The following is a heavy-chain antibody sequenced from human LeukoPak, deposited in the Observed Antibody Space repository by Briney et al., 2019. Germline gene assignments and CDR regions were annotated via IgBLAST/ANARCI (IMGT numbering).Heavy chain of an antibody. CDR1: GYTFTGYY. Sequence: ASVRVSCKASGYTFTGYYMHWVRQAPGQGLEWMGWINPNSGGTNYAQKFQGRVTMTRDTSISTAYMELSRLRSDDTAVYYCARAHIAAANRLFDYWGQGTLVTVSS. CDR2: INPNSGGT. CDR3: ARAHIAAANRLFDY. V-gene: IGHV1-2*02. D-gene: IGHD6-13*01. J-gene: IGHJ4*02.